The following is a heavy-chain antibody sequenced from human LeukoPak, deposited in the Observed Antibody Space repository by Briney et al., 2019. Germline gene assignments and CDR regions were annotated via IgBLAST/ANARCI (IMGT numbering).Heavy chain of an antibody. CDR2: ISSSSSTI. D-gene: IGHD3-22*01. V-gene: IGHV3-48*01. CDR3: ASPGTMMGC. CDR1: GFTFSSYS. Sequence: GGSLRLSCAASGFTFSSYSMNWVRQAPGKGLEWVSYISSSSSTIYYADSVKGRFTISRDNAKNSLYLQMNSLRAEDTAVYYCASPGTMMGCWGQGTLVTVSS. J-gene: IGHJ4*02.